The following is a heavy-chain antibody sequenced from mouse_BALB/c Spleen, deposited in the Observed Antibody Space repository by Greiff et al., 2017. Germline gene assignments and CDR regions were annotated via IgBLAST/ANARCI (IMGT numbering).Heavy chain of an antibody. V-gene: IGHV3-2*02. Sequence: EVQRVESGPGLVKPSQSLSLTCTVTGYSITSDYAWNWIRQFPGNKLEWMGYISYSGSTSYNPSLKSRISITRDTSKNQFFLQLNSVTTEDTATYYCARGGNYAYWGQGTLVTVSA. CDR3: ARGGNYAY. CDR1: GYSITSDYA. D-gene: IGHD2-1*01. J-gene: IGHJ3*01. CDR2: ISYSGST.